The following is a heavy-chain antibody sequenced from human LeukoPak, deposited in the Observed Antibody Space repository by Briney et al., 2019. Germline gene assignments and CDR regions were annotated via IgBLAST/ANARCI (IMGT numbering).Heavy chain of an antibody. CDR1: GFTVSSNY. D-gene: IGHD2-21*01. CDR3: TRSGFAPSSLDY. V-gene: IGHV3-53*01. J-gene: IGHJ4*02. CDR2: IYSCGST. Sequence: GGSLRLSCAASGFTVSSNYMSWVRQAPGKGLEWVSVIYSCGSTYYAESVKGRFTISRDNSKNMLYLQMNSLRAEDTAVYYCTRSGFAPSSLDYWGRGTLVTVSS.